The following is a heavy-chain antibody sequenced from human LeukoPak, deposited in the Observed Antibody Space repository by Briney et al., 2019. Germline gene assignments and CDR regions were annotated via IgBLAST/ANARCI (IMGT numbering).Heavy chain of an antibody. J-gene: IGHJ4*02. CDR2: LNKDGNEK. D-gene: IGHD3/OR15-3a*01. CDR3: ARSIGQWRGLDE. CDR1: GFTFTNHW. Sequence: PGGSLRLSCVASGFTFTNHWMAWVRQAPGKGLEWVANLNKDGNEKNYVDSVKGRFTISRDNAKNSVYLQMNSLRVEDTALYYCARSIGQWRGLDEWGQGTLVTVPS. V-gene: IGHV3-7*01.